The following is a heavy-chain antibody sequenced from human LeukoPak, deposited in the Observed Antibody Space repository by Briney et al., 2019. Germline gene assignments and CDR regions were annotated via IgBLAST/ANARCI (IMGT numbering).Heavy chain of an antibody. J-gene: IGHJ4*02. CDR2: ISSSSSTI. CDR1: GFTFSNAW. D-gene: IGHD6-13*01. Sequence: PGGSLRLSCAASGFTFSNAWMSWVRQAPGKGLEWVSYISSSSSTIYYADSVKGRFTISRDNAKNSLYLQMNSLRAEDTAVYYCARFVAAAAFDYWGQGTLVTVSS. V-gene: IGHV3-48*01. CDR3: ARFVAAAAFDY.